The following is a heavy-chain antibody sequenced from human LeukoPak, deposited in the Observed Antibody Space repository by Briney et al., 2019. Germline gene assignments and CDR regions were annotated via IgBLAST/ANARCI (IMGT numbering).Heavy chain of an antibody. Sequence: GGSLRLSCAASGFTFSSYAMSWVRQAPGKGLEWVSSISSSSSYIYFADSVKGGFTSSRDNAKNSLYLQMNSLRAEDTAVYYCARDRDGSGWHDYWGQGTLVTVSS. D-gene: IGHD6-19*01. CDR1: GFTFSSYA. CDR3: ARDRDGSGWHDY. V-gene: IGHV3-21*01. J-gene: IGHJ4*02. CDR2: ISSSSSYI.